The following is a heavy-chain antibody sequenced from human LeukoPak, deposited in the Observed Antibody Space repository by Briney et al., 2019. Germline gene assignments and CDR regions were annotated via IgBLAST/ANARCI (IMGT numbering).Heavy chain of an antibody. CDR2: ISAYNGNT. J-gene: IGHJ4*02. CDR1: GYTFTSYG. Sequence: ASVKVSCKASGYTFTSYGISWVRQAPGQGLEWIGWISAYNGNTNYAQKLQGRVTMTTDTSTSTAYMELRSLRSDDTAVYYCARGAEIIGLTDFDYWGQGTLVTVSS. V-gene: IGHV1-18*01. CDR3: ARGAEIIGLTDFDY. D-gene: IGHD5-24*01.